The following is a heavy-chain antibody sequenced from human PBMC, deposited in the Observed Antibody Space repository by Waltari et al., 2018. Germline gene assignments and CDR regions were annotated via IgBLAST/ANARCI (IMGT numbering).Heavy chain of an antibody. V-gene: IGHV1-24*01. CDR1: GYTLTELS. J-gene: IGHJ3*02. Sequence: QVQLVQSGAEVKKPGASVNVSCKVSGYTLTELSMHWVRPAPGKGLEWMGGFDPEDGETIYAQKFQGRVTMTEDTSTDTAYMELSSLRSEDTAVYYCATRFDILTGYWAFDIWGQGTMVTVSS. CDR2: FDPEDGET. D-gene: IGHD3-9*01. CDR3: ATRFDILTGYWAFDI.